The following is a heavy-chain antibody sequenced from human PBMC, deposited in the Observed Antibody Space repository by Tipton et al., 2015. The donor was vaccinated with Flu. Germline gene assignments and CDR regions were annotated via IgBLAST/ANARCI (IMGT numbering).Heavy chain of an antibody. CDR1: GFTFGNYA. Sequence: SLRLSCAASGFTFGNYAMSWVRQAPGKGLEWVSIISGTGASTDSADSVKGRFTISRDNAKNSLYLQWNSLRAEDTAVYYCSISLNSWGQGTLVTVSS. CDR3: SISLNS. CDR2: ISGTGAST. J-gene: IGHJ4*02. V-gene: IGHV3-23*01.